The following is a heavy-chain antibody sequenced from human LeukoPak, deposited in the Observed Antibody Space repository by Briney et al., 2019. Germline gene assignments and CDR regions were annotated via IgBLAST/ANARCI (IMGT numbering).Heavy chain of an antibody. CDR3: AREVGTGYFDY. J-gene: IGHJ4*02. CDR1: GGSISSYY. V-gene: IGHV4-59*01. D-gene: IGHD1-1*01. Sequence: PSETLSLTCTVSGGSISSYYWSWIRQPPGKGLEWIGYIYHSGSTNYNPSLKSRVTISVDTSKNQFSLKLSSVTAADTAVYYCAREVGTGYFDYWGQGTLVTVSS. CDR2: IYHSGST.